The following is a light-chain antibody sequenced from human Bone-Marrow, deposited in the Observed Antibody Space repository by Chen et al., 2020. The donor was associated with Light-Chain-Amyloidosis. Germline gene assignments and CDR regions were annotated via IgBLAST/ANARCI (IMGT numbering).Light chain of an antibody. Sequence: SYELTQPPSVSVSPGQMARITCSGDDLPTKYAYWYQQKPGQAPVLVIHRDTERPSGISERFSGSSSGTPATLTISGVQAEDEADYHCQSADSSGTYEVIFGGGTKLTVL. J-gene: IGLJ2*01. V-gene: IGLV3-25*03. CDR1: DLPTKY. CDR2: RDT. CDR3: QSADSSGTYEVI.